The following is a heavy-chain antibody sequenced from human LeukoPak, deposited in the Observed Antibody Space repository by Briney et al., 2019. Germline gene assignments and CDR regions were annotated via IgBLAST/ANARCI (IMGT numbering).Heavy chain of an antibody. J-gene: IGHJ6*03. CDR1: GFTFSGSA. CDR2: IGSKANSYAT. Sequence: PGGSLKLSCAASGFTFSGSAMHWVRQASGKGLEWVGRIGSKANSYATAYAASVKGRFTISRDDSKNTAYLQMNSLKTEDTAVYYCTRRYYYYYYMDVWGKGTTVTVSS. CDR3: TRRYYYYYYMDV. V-gene: IGHV3-73*01.